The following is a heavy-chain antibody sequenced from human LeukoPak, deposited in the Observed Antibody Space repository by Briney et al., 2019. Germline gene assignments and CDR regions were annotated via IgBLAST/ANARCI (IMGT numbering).Heavy chain of an antibody. CDR3: ARGLEMATIGDY. CDR2: INHSGST. CDR1: GGSFSGYY. V-gene: IGHV4-34*01. Sequence: KSSETLSLTCAVYGGSFSGYYWSWIRQPPGKGLEWIGEINHSGSTNYNPSLKSRVTISVDTSKNQFSLKLSSVTAADTAVYYCARGLEMATIGDYWGQGTLVTVSS. D-gene: IGHD5-24*01. J-gene: IGHJ4*02.